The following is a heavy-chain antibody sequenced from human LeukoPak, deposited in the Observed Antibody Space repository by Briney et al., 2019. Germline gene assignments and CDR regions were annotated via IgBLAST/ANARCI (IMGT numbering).Heavy chain of an antibody. V-gene: IGHV3-20*04. J-gene: IGHJ4*02. CDR2: INWNGGST. CDR3: ARGGSSSSGLDY. D-gene: IGHD6-6*01. Sequence: GGSLRLSCAASGFTFDDYGMSWVRQAPGKGLEWVSGINWNGGSTGYADSVKGRFTISRDNAKNSLDLQMNSLRAEDTALYYCARGGSSSSGLDYWGQGTLVTVSA. CDR1: GFTFDDYG.